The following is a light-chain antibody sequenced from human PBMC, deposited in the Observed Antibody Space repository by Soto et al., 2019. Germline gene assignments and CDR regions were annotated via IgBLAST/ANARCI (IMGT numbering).Light chain of an antibody. CDR3: SSHGGSNNFVL. Sequence: QSALAQPPSASGSPGQSVTISCTGTSSDVGGYDYVSWYQQHPGKAPKVIIYEVNKRPSRVPDRFSGSKSGNTASLTVSGLQADDEANSSGSSHGGSNNFVLFAEGPKLP. CDR2: EVN. V-gene: IGLV2-8*01. J-gene: IGLJ2*01. CDR1: SSDVGGYDY.